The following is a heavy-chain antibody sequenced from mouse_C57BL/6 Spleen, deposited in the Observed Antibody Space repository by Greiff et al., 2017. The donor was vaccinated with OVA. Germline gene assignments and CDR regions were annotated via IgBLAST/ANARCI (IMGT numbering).Heavy chain of an antibody. D-gene: IGHD1-1*01. CDR3: ARNQARYAMDY. Sequence: VQLQQPGAELVMPGASVKLSCKASGYTFTSYWMHWVKQRPGQGLEWIGEIDPSDSYTNYNQKFKGKTTLTVDKPYSTAYMRLSSPASEDSAVYYCARNQARYAMDYWGQGTSVTVSS. V-gene: IGHV1-69*01. J-gene: IGHJ4*01. CDR1: GYTFTSYW. CDR2: IDPSDSYT.